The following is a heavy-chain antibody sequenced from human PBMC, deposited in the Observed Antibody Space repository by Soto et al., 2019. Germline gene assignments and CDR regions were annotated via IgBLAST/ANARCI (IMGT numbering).Heavy chain of an antibody. CDR2: IGTAGDT. CDR1: GFTFSSYD. CDR3: ARGANEATWYYYMDV. D-gene: IGHD2-8*01. Sequence: GGSLRLSCAASGFTFSSYDMHWVRQATGKGLEWVSAIGTAGDTYYPGSVKGRFTISRENAKNSLYLQMNSLRAGDTAVYYCARGANEATWYYYMDVWGKGTTVTVSS. V-gene: IGHV3-13*01. J-gene: IGHJ6*03.